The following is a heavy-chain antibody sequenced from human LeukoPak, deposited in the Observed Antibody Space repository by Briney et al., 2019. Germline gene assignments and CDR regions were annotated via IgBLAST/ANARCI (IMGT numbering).Heavy chain of an antibody. J-gene: IGHJ4*02. D-gene: IGHD3-10*01. Sequence: PGFALTLSCAASGFTFHNQWMHGLRQAPGKELAWVARIDGDGSTTNYAASVKGRFTIARDNAKNTLNLLMTSLRPDDTAIYYCASGYYYGDSFDYWGQGALVTVSS. CDR3: ASGYYYGDSFDY. V-gene: IGHV3-74*01. CDR1: GFTFHNQW. CDR2: IDGDGSTT.